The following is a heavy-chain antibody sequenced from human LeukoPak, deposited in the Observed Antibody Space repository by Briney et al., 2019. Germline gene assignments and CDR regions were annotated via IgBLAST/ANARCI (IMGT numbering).Heavy chain of an antibody. CDR2: IRYDGSNK. D-gene: IGHD3-22*01. CDR1: GFTFSSYA. CDR3: ATLPYYYDSSGSYYFDY. Sequence: GGSLRLSCAASGFTFSSYAITWVRQAPGKGLEWVAFIRYDGSNKYYADSVKGRFTISRDNSKNTLYLQMNSLRVEDTAVYYCATLPYYYDSSGSYYFDYWGQGTLVTVSS. V-gene: IGHV3-30*02. J-gene: IGHJ4*02.